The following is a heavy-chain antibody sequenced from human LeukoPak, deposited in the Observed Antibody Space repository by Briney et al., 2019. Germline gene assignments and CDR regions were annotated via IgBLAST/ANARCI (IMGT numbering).Heavy chain of an antibody. D-gene: IGHD5-18*01. CDR2: SNPNSGGT. J-gene: IGHJ4*02. CDR3: AVGTQLDY. V-gene: IGHV1-2*02. Sequence: GASVKVSCKASGYTFTDYYIHWVRQAPGQGPEWMGWSNPNSGGTRYAQKFQGRVTMTRDTSISAAYMELSRLRYDDTAVFYCAVGTQLDYWGQGTLVTVSS. CDR1: GYTFTDYY.